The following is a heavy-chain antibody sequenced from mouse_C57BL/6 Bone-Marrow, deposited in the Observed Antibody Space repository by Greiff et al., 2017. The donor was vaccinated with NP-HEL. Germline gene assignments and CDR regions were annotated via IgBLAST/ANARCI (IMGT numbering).Heavy chain of an antibody. D-gene: IGHD2-2*01. V-gene: IGHV1-53*01. CDR3: AREGRWLRRGYLYCDV. Sequence: VQLQQPGPELVKPGTSVKLSCKSSGYTFTSYWMHWVKQRPGQGLEWIGHINPSNGGTNYNEKFKGKATLTVDNSSSTAYMQLSSLTSDDAAVYYCAREGRWLRRGYLYCDVWDTGTTVTVSS. CDR2: INPSNGGT. CDR1: GYTFTSYW. J-gene: IGHJ1*03.